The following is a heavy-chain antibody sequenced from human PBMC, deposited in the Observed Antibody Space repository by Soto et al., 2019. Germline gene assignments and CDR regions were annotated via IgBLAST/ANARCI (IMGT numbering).Heavy chain of an antibody. Sequence: GASVKVSCKASGYTFTSYYMHWVRQTLGQGLEWMGIINPSGGTNYAQKFQGWVTMTRDTSISTAYMELSRLRSDDTALYYCARAGYSGYEEYYFDYWGQGTLVTVSS. V-gene: IGHV1-2*04. D-gene: IGHD5-12*01. CDR1: GYTFTSYY. CDR3: ARAGYSGYEEYYFDY. J-gene: IGHJ4*02. CDR2: INPSGGT.